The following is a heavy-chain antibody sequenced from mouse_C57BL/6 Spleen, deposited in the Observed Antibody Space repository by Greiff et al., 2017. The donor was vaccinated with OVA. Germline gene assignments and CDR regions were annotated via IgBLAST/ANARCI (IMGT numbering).Heavy chain of an antibody. CDR3: AREVIQRAMDY. V-gene: IGHV1-63*01. J-gene: IGHJ4*01. CDR2: IYPGGGYT. CDR1: GYTFTNYW. Sequence: QVQLQQSGAELVRPGTSVKMSCKASGYTFTNYWIGWAKQRPGHGLEWIGDIYPGGGYTNYNEKFKGKATLTADKSSSTAYMQFSSLTSEDSAIYYCAREVIQRAMDYWGQGTSVTVSS.